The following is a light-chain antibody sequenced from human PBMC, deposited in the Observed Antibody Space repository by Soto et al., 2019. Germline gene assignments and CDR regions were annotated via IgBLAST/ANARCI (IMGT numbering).Light chain of an antibody. V-gene: IGKV1-5*03. CDR2: QAS. J-gene: IGKJ2*01. Sequence: DIQMTQSPSTQSASIGDSITITCRASQNIDSWLAWYQLKPGKAPKLIIRQASGLHSGVPSRFSGSGYGTEFTLTISSLQPDDFATYYCQQYHTYSTFGQGTKLEIK. CDR1: QNIDSW. CDR3: QQYHTYST.